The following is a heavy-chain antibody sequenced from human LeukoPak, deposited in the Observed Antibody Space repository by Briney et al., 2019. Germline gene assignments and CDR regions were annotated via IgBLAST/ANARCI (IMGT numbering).Heavy chain of an antibody. Sequence: GGSLRLSCAASGFTFSSYSMNWVRQAPGKGREWGSSISSSSSYIYYADSVKGRFTISRHNAKNSLYLKMNSLRAEDTAVYYCARDVLDYDILTGYYGRGMDVWGKGTTVTVSS. V-gene: IGHV3-21*01. CDR3: ARDVLDYDILTGYYGRGMDV. CDR1: GFTFSSYS. CDR2: ISSSSSYI. D-gene: IGHD3-9*01. J-gene: IGHJ6*04.